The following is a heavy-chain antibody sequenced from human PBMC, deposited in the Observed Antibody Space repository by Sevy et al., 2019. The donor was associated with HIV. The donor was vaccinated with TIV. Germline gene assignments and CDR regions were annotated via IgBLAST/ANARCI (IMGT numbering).Heavy chain of an antibody. CDR2: IYYSGST. CDR3: AGGGVDIVEDAGWFDP. Sequence: SETLSLTCTVSGGSISSGGYYWSWIRQHPGKGLEWIGYIYYSGSTYYNPSLKSRVTISVDTSKNHFSLKLSSVTAADTAVYYCAGGGVDIVEDAGWFDPWGQGTLVTVSS. D-gene: IGHD5-12*01. J-gene: IGHJ5*02. V-gene: IGHV4-31*03. CDR1: GGSISSGGYY.